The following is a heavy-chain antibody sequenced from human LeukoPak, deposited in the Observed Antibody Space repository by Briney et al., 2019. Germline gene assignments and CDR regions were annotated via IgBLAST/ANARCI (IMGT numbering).Heavy chain of an antibody. CDR1: GYTFTGYY. Sequence: GASVKVSCKASGYTFTGYYMHWVRQAPGQGLEWMGWINPNSGGTNYAQKFQGRVTMTRDTSISTAYMELSRLRSDDTAVYYCARTAVVTLGSDYYYMDVWGKGTTVTVSS. J-gene: IGHJ6*03. CDR2: INPNSGGT. CDR3: ARTAVVTLGSDYYYMDV. V-gene: IGHV1-2*02. D-gene: IGHD4-23*01.